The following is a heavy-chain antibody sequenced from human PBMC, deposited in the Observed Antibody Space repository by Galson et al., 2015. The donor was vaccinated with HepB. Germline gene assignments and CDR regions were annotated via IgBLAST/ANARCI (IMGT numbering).Heavy chain of an antibody. Sequence: LSLTCTVSGGSIATRNYNWAWIRQPPGKGLEWIGSINYSGNTYFNASLKSRVTMSVDTSKNQFSLRLNSVTAADTAVYYCARDRDSSGYYARQYYGLDVWGQGTKVTVSS. D-gene: IGHD3-22*01. CDR2: INYSGNT. CDR3: ARDRDSSGYYARQYYGLDV. CDR1: GGSIATRNYN. J-gene: IGHJ6*02. V-gene: IGHV4-39*07.